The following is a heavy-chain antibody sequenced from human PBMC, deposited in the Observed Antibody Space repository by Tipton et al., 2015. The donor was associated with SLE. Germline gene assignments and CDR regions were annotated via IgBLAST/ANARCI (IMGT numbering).Heavy chain of an antibody. J-gene: IGHJ4*02. V-gene: IGHV4-59*11. CDR2: IYYTGST. CDR3: ARDPTMWGYFEY. Sequence: LRLSCTVSGGSISSHYWSWIRQPPGKGLEWIGYIYYTGSTNYNPSFRSRVTISVDTSKNQFSLKMSSVTAEDTAVYYCARDPTMWGYFEYWGQGTLVAVSS. D-gene: IGHD5-12*01. CDR1: GGSISSHY.